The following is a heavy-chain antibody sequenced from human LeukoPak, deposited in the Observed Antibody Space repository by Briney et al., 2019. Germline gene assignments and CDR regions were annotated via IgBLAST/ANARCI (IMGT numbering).Heavy chain of an antibody. Sequence: PGGSLRLSCAASGFAFSNYSMNRVRHAPGKGLEWVSYISGSSGTIHYADSVKGRFTISRDNAKNSLYLQMNSLRAEDTAVYYCAISGYLPNAYALDIWGQGTMVTISS. D-gene: IGHD5-12*01. CDR1: GFAFSNYS. J-gene: IGHJ3*02. CDR2: ISGSSGTI. V-gene: IGHV3-48*04. CDR3: AISGYLPNAYALDI.